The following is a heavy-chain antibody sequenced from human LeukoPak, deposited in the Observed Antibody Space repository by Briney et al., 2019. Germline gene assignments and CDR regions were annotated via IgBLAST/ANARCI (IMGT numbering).Heavy chain of an antibody. CDR1: GYTFTIYD. J-gene: IGHJ6*02. CDR3: ARGEVDYYYYGMDV. CDR2: MNPNSGNT. Sequence: ASVKVSSKASGYTFTIYDINWVRQATGQGREWMGWMNPNSGNTGYAQKFQGRVTMTRNTSISTAYMQMSSLRAEDTAVYYCARGEVDYYYYGMDVWGQGTTVTVSS. V-gene: IGHV1-8*01.